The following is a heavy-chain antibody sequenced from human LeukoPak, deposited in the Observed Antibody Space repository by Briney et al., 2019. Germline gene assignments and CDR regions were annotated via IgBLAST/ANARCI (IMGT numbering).Heavy chain of an antibody. D-gene: IGHD5-12*01. Sequence: GGSLRLSCAASGFTFSSYAMSWVRQAPGKGLEWVSAISGSGGSTYYADSVKGRFTISRDNSKNTLYLQMNSLRAEDTAVYYCAKVISGYDSLTLLIGFDYWGQGTLVTVSS. CDR3: AKVISGYDSLTLLIGFDY. V-gene: IGHV3-23*01. CDR1: GFTFSSYA. J-gene: IGHJ4*02. CDR2: ISGSGGST.